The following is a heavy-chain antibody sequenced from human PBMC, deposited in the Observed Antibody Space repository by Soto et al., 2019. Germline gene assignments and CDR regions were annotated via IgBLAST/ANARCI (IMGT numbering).Heavy chain of an antibody. CDR2: VYYRGRS. CDR1: GGSVTNSSYY. J-gene: IGHJ4*01. Sequence: PSETLSLTCTVSGGSVTNSSYYWGWIRQSPGKGLEWIGSVYYRGRSYSKSSVKSRVTISVDTSKNRFSLSLNSVTASDTAVYFCVSQRCPVQTQAYFDYWGPGALVTVSS. D-gene: IGHD2-8*01. V-gene: IGHV4-39*01. CDR3: VSQRCPVQTQAYFDY.